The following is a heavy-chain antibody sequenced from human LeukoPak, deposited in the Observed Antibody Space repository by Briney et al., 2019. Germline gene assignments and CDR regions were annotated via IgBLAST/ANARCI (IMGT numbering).Heavy chain of an antibody. CDR1: GYRFSNYY. V-gene: IGHV1-46*01. CDR2: MAPREDGA. J-gene: IGHJ4*02. D-gene: IGHD1-26*01. Sequence: ASVKVSCKASGYRFSNYYVHWIRQAPGQGLEWVGIMAPREDGAHYAQKFQGRVTMTRDTSTSTLYMELSSLRPEDTAVYYCAREVRTGIGATDYWGQGTLVTVSS. CDR3: AREVRTGIGATDY.